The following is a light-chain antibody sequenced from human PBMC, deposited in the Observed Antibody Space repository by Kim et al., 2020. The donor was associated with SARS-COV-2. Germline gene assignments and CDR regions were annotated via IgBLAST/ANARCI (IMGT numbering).Light chain of an antibody. CDR1: KLGDKN. Sequence: PGKTASITCSGEKLGDKNVCWYQQKPGQSPVLVIYSDTQRPSGIPARVSGSNSGNTATLTISGTQAIDEADYYCQAWDSGTGRYVFGTGTKVTVL. V-gene: IGLV3-1*01. J-gene: IGLJ1*01. CDR3: QAWDSGTGRYV. CDR2: SDT.